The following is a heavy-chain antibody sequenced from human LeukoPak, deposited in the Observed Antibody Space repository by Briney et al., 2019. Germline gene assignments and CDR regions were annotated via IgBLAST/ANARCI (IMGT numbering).Heavy chain of an antibody. V-gene: IGHV3-21*01. Sequence: PGGSLRLSCAASGFTSSSYSMNWVRQAPGKGLEWVSSISSSSSYIYYADSVKGRFTISRDNAKNSLYLQMNSLRAEDTAVYYCARDVDGGYDRTIDYWGQGTLVTVSS. D-gene: IGHD5-12*01. J-gene: IGHJ4*02. CDR2: ISSSSSYI. CDR1: GFTSSSYS. CDR3: ARDVDGGYDRTIDY.